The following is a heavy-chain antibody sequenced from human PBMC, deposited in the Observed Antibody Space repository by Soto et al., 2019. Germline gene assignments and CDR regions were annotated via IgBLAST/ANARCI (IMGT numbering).Heavy chain of an antibody. D-gene: IGHD5-18*01. J-gene: IGHJ2*01. Sequence: PGGSLRLSCAASGFTFSSYWMHWVRQAPGKGLVWVSRIDTYGSATRYADSVKGRFTISRDNSKNTLYLQMNSLRAEDTAVYYCARDPLWGTAMVLWYFDLWGRGTLVTVSS. V-gene: IGHV3-74*01. CDR2: IDTYGSAT. CDR3: ARDPLWGTAMVLWYFDL. CDR1: GFTFSSYW.